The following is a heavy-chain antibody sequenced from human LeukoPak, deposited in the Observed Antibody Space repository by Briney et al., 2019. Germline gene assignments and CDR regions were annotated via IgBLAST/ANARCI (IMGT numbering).Heavy chain of an antibody. J-gene: IGHJ4*02. CDR3: AREAPAADIDY. D-gene: IGHD6-13*01. CDR1: GDSISSGGYY. V-gene: IGHV4-31*03. CDR2: IYYSGST. Sequence: SETLSLTCTVSGDSISSGGYYWSWIRQHPGKGLEWIGYIYYSGSTYYNPSLKSRVTISVDTSKNQFSLKLSSVTAADTAVYYCAREAPAADIDYWGQGTLVTVSS.